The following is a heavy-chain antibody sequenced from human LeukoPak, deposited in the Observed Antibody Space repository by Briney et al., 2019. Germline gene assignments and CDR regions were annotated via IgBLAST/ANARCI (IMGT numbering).Heavy chain of an antibody. CDR1: GYTFTDYY. V-gene: IGHV1-2*02. D-gene: IGHD1/OR15-1a*01. Sequence: ASVKVSCKASGYTFTDYYMHWVRQAPGQGLEWMGWISPNSGGTNYAQEFQGRVTMTRDTSISTVYMEVHGLRSDDTAVYYCANLMGTAYYYDMDVWGQGTTVTVSS. CDR2: ISPNSGGT. CDR3: ANLMGTAYYYDMDV. J-gene: IGHJ6*02.